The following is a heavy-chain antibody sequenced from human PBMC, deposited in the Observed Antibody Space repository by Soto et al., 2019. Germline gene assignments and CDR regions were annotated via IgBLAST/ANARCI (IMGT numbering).Heavy chain of an antibody. CDR1: GFSFSSYA. Sequence: PGGSLRLSCTASGFSFSSYALHWVRQAPGKGLEWVAVIGNDGGNTYYTDSVKGRFTISRDNSKNTLYLQMNSLRAEDTAVYYCAKDISYGDYVLDYWGQGTLVTVSS. CDR3: AKDISYGDYVLDY. D-gene: IGHD4-17*01. CDR2: IGNDGGNT. V-gene: IGHV3-30*04. J-gene: IGHJ4*02.